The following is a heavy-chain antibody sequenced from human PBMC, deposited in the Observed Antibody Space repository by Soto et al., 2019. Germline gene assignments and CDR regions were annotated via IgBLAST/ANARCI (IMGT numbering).Heavy chain of an antibody. Sequence: ASVKVSCKASGYTFTGYYMHWVRQAPGQGLEWMGWINPNSGGTNYAQKFQGWVTMTRDTSISTAYMELSRLRSDDTAVYYCARDFSSGWYYFDYWGQGTLVTV. V-gene: IGHV1-2*04. D-gene: IGHD6-19*01. J-gene: IGHJ4*02. CDR2: INPNSGGT. CDR1: GYTFTGYY. CDR3: ARDFSSGWYYFDY.